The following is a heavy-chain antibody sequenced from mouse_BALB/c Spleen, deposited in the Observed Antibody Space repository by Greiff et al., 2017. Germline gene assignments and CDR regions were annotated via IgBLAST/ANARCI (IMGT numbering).Heavy chain of an antibody. Sequence: EVQLQESGGDLVKPGGSLKLSCAASGFTFSSYGMSWVRQTPDKRLEWVATISSGGSYTYYPDSVKGRFTISRDNANNTLYLQMSSLKSEDTAMYYWARQGAGTAAMDYWGQGTSVTVSS. D-gene: IGHD4-1*01. J-gene: IGHJ4*01. V-gene: IGHV5-6*01. CDR3: ARQGAGTAAMDY. CDR1: GFTFSSYG. CDR2: ISSGGSYT.